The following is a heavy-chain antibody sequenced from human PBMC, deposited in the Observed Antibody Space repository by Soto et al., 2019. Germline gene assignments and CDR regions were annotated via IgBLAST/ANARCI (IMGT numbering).Heavy chain of an antibody. CDR2: ISAYNGNT. CDR3: ARGAATKILVLMYDALEI. D-gene: IGHD5-12*01. V-gene: IGHV1-18*01. J-gene: IGHJ3*02. CDR1: GYTFTSYG. Sequence: GASAKVSCKASGYTFTSYGISWVRQAPGQGLEWMGWISAYNGNTNYAQKLQGRVTMTTDTSTSTAYMELRSLRSDDTAVYYCARGAATKILVLMYDALEIWGQGTMVTVSS.